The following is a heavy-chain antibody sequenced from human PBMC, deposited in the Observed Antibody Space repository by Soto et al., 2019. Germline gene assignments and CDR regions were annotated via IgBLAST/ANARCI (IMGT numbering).Heavy chain of an antibody. CDR1: GGSISSGGYY. CDR3: ARDHLLWFAPGFDGMDV. V-gene: IGHV4-31*03. J-gene: IGHJ6*02. CDR2: IYYSGST. Sequence: TSETLSLTCTVSGGSISSGGYYWSWIRQHPGKGLEWIGYIYYSGSTYYNPSLKSRVTISVDTSKNQFSLKLSSVTAADTAVYYCARDHLLWFAPGFDGMDVWGQGTTVTVSS. D-gene: IGHD3-10*01.